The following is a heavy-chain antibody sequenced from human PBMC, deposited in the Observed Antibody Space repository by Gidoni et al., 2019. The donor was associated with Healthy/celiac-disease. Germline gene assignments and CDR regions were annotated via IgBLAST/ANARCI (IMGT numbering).Heavy chain of an antibody. CDR3: AKGGAYSGSYYLFDY. CDR1: GFTFSSYA. D-gene: IGHD1-26*01. Sequence: EVQLLESGGGLVQPGGSLRLSCAASGFTFSSYAMSWVRQAPGKGLEWVSAISGSCGSTYYADSVKGRFTISRDNSKNTLYLQMNSLRAEDTAVYYCAKGGAYSGSYYLFDYWGQGTLVTVSS. V-gene: IGHV3-23*01. J-gene: IGHJ4*02. CDR2: ISGSCGST.